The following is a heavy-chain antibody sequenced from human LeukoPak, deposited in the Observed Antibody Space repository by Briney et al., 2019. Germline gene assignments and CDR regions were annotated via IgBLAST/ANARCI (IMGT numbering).Heavy chain of an antibody. CDR1: GGSFSGYY. CDR3: ARDSYYDSSGYRFDY. Sequence: SETLSLTCAVCGGSFSGYYWSWIRQPPGKGLEWIGEINHSGSTNYNPSLKSRVTISVDTSKNQFSLKLSSVTAADTAVYYCARDSYYDSSGYRFDYWGQGTLVTVSS. CDR2: INHSGST. D-gene: IGHD3-22*01. J-gene: IGHJ4*02. V-gene: IGHV4-34*01.